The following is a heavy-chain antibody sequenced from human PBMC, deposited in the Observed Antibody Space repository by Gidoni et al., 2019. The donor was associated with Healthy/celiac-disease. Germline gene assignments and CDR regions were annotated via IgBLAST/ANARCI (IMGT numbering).Heavy chain of an antibody. J-gene: IGHJ3*02. CDR2: IIPIFGTA. D-gene: IGHD6-19*01. Sequence: QVQLVQSGAEVKQPGSSVKVSCKASGGTFSSSAIRWVRQAPGQGLEWMGGIIPIFGTANYEQKFQGRVTITADESTSTAYMELSSLRSEDTAVYYCARGSPAIAVAGTGWGAFDIWGQGTMVTVSS. CDR3: ARGSPAIAVAGTGWGAFDI. V-gene: IGHV1-69*01. CDR1: GGTFSSSA.